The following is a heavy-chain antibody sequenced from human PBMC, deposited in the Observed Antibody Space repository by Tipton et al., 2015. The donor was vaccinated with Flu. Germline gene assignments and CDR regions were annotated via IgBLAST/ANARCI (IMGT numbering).Heavy chain of an antibody. CDR3: ARRVYDFWSGPPLDY. CDR2: INHSGST. D-gene: IGHD3-3*01. CDR1: GGSFSGYY. V-gene: IGHV4-34*01. J-gene: IGHJ4*02. Sequence: TLSLTCAVYGGSFSGYYWSWIRQPPGKGLKWIGEINHSGSTNYNPSLKSRVTISVDTSKNQFSLKLSSVTAADTAVYYCARRVYDFWSGPPLDYWGQGTLVTVSS.